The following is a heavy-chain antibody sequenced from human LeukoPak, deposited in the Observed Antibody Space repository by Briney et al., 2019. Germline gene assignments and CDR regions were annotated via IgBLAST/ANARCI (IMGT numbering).Heavy chain of an antibody. J-gene: IGHJ6*02. Sequence: ASVKVSCKASGYTFTNYDINWVRQATGQGLEWMGWMNPNSGNTGYAQKFQGRVTMTGNTSISTAYMELSSLRSEDTAVYYCASLFYDVIAVAGPYYYYGMDVWGQGTTVTVSS. V-gene: IGHV1-8*01. CDR3: ASLFYDVIAVAGPYYYYGMDV. CDR2: MNPNSGNT. D-gene: IGHD6-19*01. CDR1: GYTFTNYD.